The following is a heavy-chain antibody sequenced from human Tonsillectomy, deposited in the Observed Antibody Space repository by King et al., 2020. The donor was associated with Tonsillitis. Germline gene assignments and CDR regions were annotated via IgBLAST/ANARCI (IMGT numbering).Heavy chain of an antibody. Sequence: VQLVESGGGVVQPGGSLRLSCAASGFTFSSYAMHWVRQAPGKGLEWVAFIRYDGSNKYYADSVKGRFTISRDNSKKTLYLQMNSLRAEDTAVYYCAKEGVVPFDYWGQGTLVTVSS. CDR1: GFTFSSYA. CDR3: AKEGVVPFDY. J-gene: IGHJ4*02. CDR2: IRYDGSNK. V-gene: IGHV3-30*02. D-gene: IGHD2-15*01.